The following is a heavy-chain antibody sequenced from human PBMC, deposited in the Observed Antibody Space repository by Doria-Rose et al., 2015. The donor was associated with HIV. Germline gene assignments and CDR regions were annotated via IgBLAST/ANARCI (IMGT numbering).Heavy chain of an antibody. D-gene: IGHD6-13*01. Sequence: QVTLKESGPVLVKPTETLTLTCTVSGVSLSSPGMGVSWIRQPPGTALEWLANIFSDDEGSYKTSLKSRLTISRGTSKSQVVLTMTDMDPVDTATYYCARIKSSRWYHKYYFDFWGQGTLVIVSA. CDR2: IFSDDEG. J-gene: IGHJ4*02. CDR3: ARIKSSRWYHKYYFDF. CDR1: GVSLSSPGMG. V-gene: IGHV2-26*01.